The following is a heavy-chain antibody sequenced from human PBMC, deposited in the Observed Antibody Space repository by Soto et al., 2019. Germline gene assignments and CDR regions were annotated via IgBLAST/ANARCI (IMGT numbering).Heavy chain of an antibody. CDR1: GYTFTSYG. V-gene: IGHV1-18*01. J-gene: IGHJ5*02. CDR2: ISAYNGST. D-gene: IGHD2-15*01. CDR3: ARDLGYCSGGSCYFWFDP. Sequence: ASVKVSCKASGYTFTSYGISWARQAPGQGLEWMGWISAYNGSTNYAQKLQGRVTMTTDTSTSTAYMELRRLRSDDTAVYYCARDLGYCSGGSCYFWFDPWGQGTLVTVSS.